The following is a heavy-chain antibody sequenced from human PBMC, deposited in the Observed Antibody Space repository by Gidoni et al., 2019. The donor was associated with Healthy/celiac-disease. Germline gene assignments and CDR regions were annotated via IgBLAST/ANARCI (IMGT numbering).Heavy chain of an antibody. CDR2: IYTSGST. J-gene: IGHJ4*02. D-gene: IGHD4-17*01. CDR1: GGSISSYY. Sequence: SLTCTVSGGSISSYYWSWIRQPAVKGLEWIGRIYTSGSTNYNPPLKSRVTMSVDTSKNQFSLKLSSVTASDTAVYYCARENGDYGVDSWGQGTLVTVSS. CDR3: ARENGDYGVDS. V-gene: IGHV4-4*07.